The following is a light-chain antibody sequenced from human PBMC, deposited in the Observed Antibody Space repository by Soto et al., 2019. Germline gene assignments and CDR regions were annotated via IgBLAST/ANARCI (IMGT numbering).Light chain of an antibody. V-gene: IGLV1-44*01. CDR1: SSNIGSNT. J-gene: IGLJ3*02. Sequence: VMTQPPSASGTPGQRVTISCSGSSSNIGSNTVNWYQQLPGTAPKLLIYSNNQRPSGVPDRFSGSKSGTSASLAISGLQSEDEADYYCAAWDDSLNGWVFGGGTKVTVL. CDR2: SNN. CDR3: AAWDDSLNGWV.